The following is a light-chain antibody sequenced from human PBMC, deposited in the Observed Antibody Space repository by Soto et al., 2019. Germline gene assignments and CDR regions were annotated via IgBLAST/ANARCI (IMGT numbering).Light chain of an antibody. Sequence: QSVLTQPPSASGTPGQRVTISCSGSSSNIGSNYVYWYQQFPGTAPKLLIYRNNQRPSGVPDRFSGSKSGTSASLAISGLRSVDEANYYCAAWDDSLSGVVFGGGTKLTVL. J-gene: IGLJ2*01. CDR2: RNN. CDR1: SSNIGSNY. CDR3: AAWDDSLSGVV. V-gene: IGLV1-47*01.